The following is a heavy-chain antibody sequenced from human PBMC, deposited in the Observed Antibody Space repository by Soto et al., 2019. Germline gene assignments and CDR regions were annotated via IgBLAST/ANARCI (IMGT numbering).Heavy chain of an antibody. D-gene: IGHD3-22*01. CDR2: ISYDGSNK. J-gene: IGHJ3*02. CDR3: ASRGVIVVAMELDAFDI. Sequence: QVQLVESGGGVVQPGRSLRLSCAASGFTFSSYAMHWVRQAPGKGLEWVAVISYDGSNKYYADSVKGRFTIYRDNSKNTLYLRINSLGAEDTAVYYCASRGVIVVAMELDAFDIWGQGTMVTVSS. V-gene: IGHV3-30-3*01. CDR1: GFTFSSYA.